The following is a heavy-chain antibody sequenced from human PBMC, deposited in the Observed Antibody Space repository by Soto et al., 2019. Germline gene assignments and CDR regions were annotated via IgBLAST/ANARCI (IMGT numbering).Heavy chain of an antibody. Sequence: QVQLVQSGAEVKKPGASVKVSCKASVDPFSNYDIKWVRQATGQGLEWMGWMNPNSGNTGSARKFQGRVTMTRNTSISTAYMELSSLRSEDTAVYYCARGRNGMDVWGQGTTVTVSS. J-gene: IGHJ6*02. CDR1: VDPFSNYD. V-gene: IGHV1-8*01. CDR2: MNPNSGNT. CDR3: ARGRNGMDV.